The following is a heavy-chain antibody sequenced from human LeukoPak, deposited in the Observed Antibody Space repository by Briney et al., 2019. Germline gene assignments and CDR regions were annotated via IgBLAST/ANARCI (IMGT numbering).Heavy chain of an antibody. D-gene: IGHD3-10*01. J-gene: IGHJ4*02. Sequence: GGSLRLSCAASEFSVGSNYMTWVRQAPGKGLEWVSSISSSSSYIYYADSVKGRFTISRDNAENSLYLQMNSLRAEDTAVYYCARVDLYYGSGSYYPPDYWGQGALVTVSS. CDR2: ISSSSSYI. CDR3: ARVDLYYGSGSYYPPDY. CDR1: EFSVGSNY. V-gene: IGHV3-21*01.